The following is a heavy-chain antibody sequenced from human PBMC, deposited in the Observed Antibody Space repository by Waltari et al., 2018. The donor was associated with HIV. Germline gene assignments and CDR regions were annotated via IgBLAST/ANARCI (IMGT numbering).Heavy chain of an antibody. D-gene: IGHD3-10*01. CDR1: GYTFTSYD. CDR2: MNPNSGNT. V-gene: IGHV1-8*01. CDR3: ARGPYYYGSGSYWFDP. Sequence: QVQLVQSGAEVKKPGASVKVSCKASGYTFTSYDINWVRQATGQGLEWMGWMNPNSGNTGYAQKFQGRVTMTRNTSISTAYMGLSSLRSEDTAVYYCARGPYYYGSGSYWFDPWGQGTLVTVSS. J-gene: IGHJ5*02.